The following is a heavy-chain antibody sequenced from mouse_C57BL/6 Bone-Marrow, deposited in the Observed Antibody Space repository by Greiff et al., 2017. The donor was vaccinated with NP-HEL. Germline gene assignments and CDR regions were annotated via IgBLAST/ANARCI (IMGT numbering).Heavy chain of an antibody. CDR3: ARGYSNYPWFAY. Sequence: EVKLMESGGGLVQPGGSLKLSCAASGFTFSDYGMAWVRQAPRKGPEWVAFISNLAYSIYYADTVTGRFTISRENAKNTLYLEMSSLRSEDTAMYYCARGYSNYPWFAYWGQGTLVTVSA. CDR1: GFTFSDYG. CDR2: ISNLAYSI. D-gene: IGHD2-5*01. J-gene: IGHJ3*01. V-gene: IGHV5-15*01.